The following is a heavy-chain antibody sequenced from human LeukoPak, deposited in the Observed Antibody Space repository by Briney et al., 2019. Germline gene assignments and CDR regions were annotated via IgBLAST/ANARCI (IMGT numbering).Heavy chain of an antibody. J-gene: IGHJ3*02. Sequence: SETLSLTCTVSGDSIRSYYWSWIRQSPGKGLEWIGYIYYSGSTNYNPSLKSRITISVDRSKNQFSLKLSSVTAADTAVYYCARSGPWGAFGIWGQGTMVTVSS. V-gene: IGHV4-59*01. CDR2: IYYSGST. CDR3: ARSGPWGAFGI. CDR1: GDSIRSYY. D-gene: IGHD7-27*01.